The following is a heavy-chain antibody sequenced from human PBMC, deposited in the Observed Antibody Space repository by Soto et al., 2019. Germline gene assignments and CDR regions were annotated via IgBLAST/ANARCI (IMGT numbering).Heavy chain of an antibody. J-gene: IGHJ4*02. CDR1: GFTFSSYA. CDR2: ICSHGTDK. D-gene: IGHD1-1*01. V-gene: IGHV3-33*06. Sequence: GGSLRLSCSASGFTFSSYAMHWVRQAPGKGLEWVALICSHGTDKYYADSVKGRFTVSRDTSTNTVYLQMNSLRAEDTARYYCGKDIRSGSIDYWGQGTLVTVSS. CDR3: GKDIRSGSIDY.